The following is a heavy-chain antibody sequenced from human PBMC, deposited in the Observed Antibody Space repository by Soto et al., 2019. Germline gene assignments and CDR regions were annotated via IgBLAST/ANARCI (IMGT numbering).Heavy chain of an antibody. J-gene: IGHJ3*02. CDR1: GGTFSSYA. Sequence: SVKVSCKASGGTFSSYAISWVRQAPGQGLEWMGGIIPIFGTANYAQKFQGRVTITADESTSTAYMELSSLRSEDTAVYYCTRELQSGEYCSSTSCGAAFDIWGQGTMVTVSS. CDR3: TRELQSGEYCSSTSCGAAFDI. CDR2: IIPIFGTA. V-gene: IGHV1-69*13. D-gene: IGHD2-2*01.